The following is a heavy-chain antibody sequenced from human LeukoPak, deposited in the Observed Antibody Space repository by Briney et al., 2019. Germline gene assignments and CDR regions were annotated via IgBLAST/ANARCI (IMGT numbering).Heavy chain of an antibody. J-gene: IGHJ5*02. CDR2: INPNSGGT. D-gene: IGHD3-10*01. CDR1: GYTFTGYY. V-gene: IGHV1-2*02. CDR3: ARDDSRYYGSGSYYIPGWFDP. Sequence: ASVKVSCKASGYTFTGYYMHWVRQAPGQGLEWMGWINPNSGGTNYAQKFQGRVTMTRDTSISTAYMELRRLRSDDTAVYYCARDDSRYYGSGSYYIPGWFDPWGQGTLVTVSS.